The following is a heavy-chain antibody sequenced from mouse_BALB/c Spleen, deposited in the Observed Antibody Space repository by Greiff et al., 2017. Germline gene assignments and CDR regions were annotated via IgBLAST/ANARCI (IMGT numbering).Heavy chain of an antibody. Sequence: QVQLKQPGAELVKPGASVKLSCKASGYTFTSYWMHWVKQRPGQGLEWIGEINPSNGRTNYNEKFKSKATLTVDKSSSTAYMQLSSLTSEDSAVYYCARTGGYGWYFDVWGAGTTVTVSS. J-gene: IGHJ1*01. D-gene: IGHD2-2*01. CDR2: INPSNGRT. CDR3: ARTGGYGWYFDV. V-gene: IGHV1S81*02. CDR1: GYTFTSYW.